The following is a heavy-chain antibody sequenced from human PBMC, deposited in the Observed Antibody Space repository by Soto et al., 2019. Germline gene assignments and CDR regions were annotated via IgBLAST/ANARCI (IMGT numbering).Heavy chain of an antibody. CDR3: AKDTYYHDSSGYYTFDY. D-gene: IGHD3-22*01. Sequence: GGSLRLSCAASGFIFRRYGMHWVRQAPGKGLEWVAAISYDGSNKFYVDPVKGRFTISRDNSKNTVDLQMNGLRVEDTAVFYCAKDTYYHDSSGYYTFDYWGQGTLVTVSS. J-gene: IGHJ4*02. V-gene: IGHV3-30*18. CDR2: ISYDGSNK. CDR1: GFIFRRYG.